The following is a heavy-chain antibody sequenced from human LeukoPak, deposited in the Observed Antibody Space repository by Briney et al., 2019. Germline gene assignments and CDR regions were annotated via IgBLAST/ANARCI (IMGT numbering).Heavy chain of an antibody. CDR1: GFTFDDYG. CDR2: INWNGGST. D-gene: IGHD3-16*02. J-gene: IGHJ4*02. V-gene: IGHV3-20*04. CDR3: AREHLYDYVWGSYRYTAGDFDY. Sequence: GGSLRLSCAASGFTFDDYGMSWVRQAPGKGLEWVSGINWNGGSTGYADSVKGRFTISRDNSKNTLYLQMNSLRAEDTAVYYCAREHLYDYVWGSYRYTAGDFDYWGQGTLVTVSS.